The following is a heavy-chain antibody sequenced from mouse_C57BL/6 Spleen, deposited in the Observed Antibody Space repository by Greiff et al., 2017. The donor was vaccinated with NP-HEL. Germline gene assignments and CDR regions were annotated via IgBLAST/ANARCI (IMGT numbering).Heavy chain of an antibody. Sequence: QVQLQQSGAELVKPGASVKLSCKASGYTFTEYTIHWVKQRSGQGLEWIGWFYPRSGSIKYNEKFKDKATLTADKSSSTVYMELSRLTSEDSAVYFCARHEGDYGSSPRWYFDVWGTGTTVTVSS. CDR2: FYPRSGSI. CDR3: ARHEGDYGSSPRWYFDV. D-gene: IGHD1-1*01. J-gene: IGHJ1*03. V-gene: IGHV1-62-2*01. CDR1: GYTFTEYT.